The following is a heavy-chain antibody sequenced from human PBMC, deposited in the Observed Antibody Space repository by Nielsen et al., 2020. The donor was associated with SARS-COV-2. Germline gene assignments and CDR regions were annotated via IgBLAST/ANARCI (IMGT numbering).Heavy chain of an antibody. CDR3: ARESSGYDHYNYGMDV. J-gene: IGHJ6*02. CDR1: GDSISSGGYY. CDR2: IYFSGRT. Sequence: SETLSLTCTVSGDSISSGGYYWSWIRHHPGKGLGWIGYIYFSGRTCYNPSLKSRVTISVDTSKNQFSLSLRSVTAADTAVYYCARESSGYDHYNYGMDVWGQGTTVTVSS. V-gene: IGHV4-31*03. D-gene: IGHD5-12*01.